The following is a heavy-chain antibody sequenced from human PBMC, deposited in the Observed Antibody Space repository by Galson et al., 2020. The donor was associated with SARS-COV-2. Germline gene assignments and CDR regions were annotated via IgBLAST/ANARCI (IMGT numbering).Heavy chain of an antibody. J-gene: IGHJ4*02. Sequence: KTSETLSLTCSVSGGSIGRGDYSWGWIRQHPGKGLEWIAYISYTANTYYNPSFTSRVTLSIDTSRSQFSLQLTSVAAADTAVYFCARLVTTTIAFDYWGQGILVTVSS. CDR1: GGSIGRGDYS. D-gene: IGHD1-1*01. V-gene: IGHV4-31*03. CDR3: ARLVTTTIAFDY. CDR2: ISYTANT.